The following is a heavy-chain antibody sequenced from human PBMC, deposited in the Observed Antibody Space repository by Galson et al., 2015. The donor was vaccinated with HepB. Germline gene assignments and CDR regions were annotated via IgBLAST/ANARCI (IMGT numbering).Heavy chain of an antibody. Sequence: SLRLSCAASGFTFSSYGMHWVRQAPGKGLEWVAVISYDGSNKYYADSVKGRFTISRDNSKNTLYLQMNSLRAEDTAVYYCAKEFLSSSSPGSSGYFDYWGQGTLVTVSS. CDR3: AKEFLSSSSPGSSGYFDY. V-gene: IGHV3-30*18. J-gene: IGHJ4*02. D-gene: IGHD6-6*01. CDR1: GFTFSSYG. CDR2: ISYDGSNK.